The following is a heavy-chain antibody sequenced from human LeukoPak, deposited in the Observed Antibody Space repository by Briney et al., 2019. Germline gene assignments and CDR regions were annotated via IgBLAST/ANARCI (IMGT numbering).Heavy chain of an antibody. CDR1: GYSISSGYY. V-gene: IGHV4-38-2*02. D-gene: IGHD3-10*01. Sequence: SETLSLTCTVSGYSISSGYYWGWIRQPPGKGLEWIGSIYHSGSTYYNPSLKSRVTISVDTSKNQFSLKLGSVTAADTAVYYCARNNYYGSGSYFGSFDPWGQGTLVTVSS. CDR3: ARNNYYGSGSYFGSFDP. CDR2: IYHSGST. J-gene: IGHJ5*02.